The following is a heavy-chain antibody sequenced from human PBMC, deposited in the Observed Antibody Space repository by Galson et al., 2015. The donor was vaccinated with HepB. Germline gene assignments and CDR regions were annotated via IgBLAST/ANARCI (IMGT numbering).Heavy chain of an antibody. D-gene: IGHD6-19*01. CDR1: GYTFTGYY. J-gene: IGHJ4*02. Sequence: SVKVSCKASGYTFTGYYIHWVRQAPGQGLEWMGWINPNSGDTNYAQKFQGRVTMTRDTSISTAYMELSTLRSDDTAMYYCARASSGRLAVAGRTYDYWGQGTLVTVSS. CDR3: ARASSGRLAVAGRTYDY. CDR2: INPNSGDT. V-gene: IGHV1-2*02.